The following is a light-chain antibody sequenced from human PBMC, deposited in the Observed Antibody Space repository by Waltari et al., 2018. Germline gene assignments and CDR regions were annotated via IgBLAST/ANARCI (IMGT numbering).Light chain of an antibody. Sequence: DIQMTQSPSSLSASVGDTVTVTCRASQNIRNHLNWYQQKPATAPKLLIYGGTTLQRGVPSRFSGSASGTDFTLTVSNLQPDDFAIYFCQQSFSSPWTFGQGTRV. CDR1: QNIRNH. CDR3: QQSFSSPWT. CDR2: GGT. V-gene: IGKV1-39*01. J-gene: IGKJ1*01.